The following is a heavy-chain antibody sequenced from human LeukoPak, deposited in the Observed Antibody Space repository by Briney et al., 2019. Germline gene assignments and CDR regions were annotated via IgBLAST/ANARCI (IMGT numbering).Heavy chain of an antibody. J-gene: IGHJ4*02. CDR1: GFTFSSYA. V-gene: IGHV3-23*01. CDR2: ISGSGGST. CDR3: ATELGSMIVPLSPP. Sequence: GGSLRLSCAASGFTFSSYAMSWVRQAQGKGLEWVSAISGSGGSTYYAASVKGRFTISRDNSKNTLYLQMNSLRAEDTAVYYCATELGSMIVPLSPPRGQGTLVTVSS. D-gene: IGHD3-22*01.